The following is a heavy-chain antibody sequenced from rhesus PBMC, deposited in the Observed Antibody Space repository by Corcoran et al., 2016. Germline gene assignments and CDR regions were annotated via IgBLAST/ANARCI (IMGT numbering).Heavy chain of an antibody. CDR1: GYSISSGYD. CDR2: IYGSSGCT. D-gene: IGHD1-1*01. J-gene: IGHJ4*01. V-gene: IGHV4-76*01. Sequence: QVQLQESGPGVVKPSETLSLTCAVSGYSISSGYDWSWIRQPPGKGLELIGYIYGSSGCTNYHPSLKNRVTISKDTSKNQFSLKLSSVTAADTAVYYCARGLSWNYRLDYWGQGVLVTVSS. CDR3: ARGLSWNYRLDY.